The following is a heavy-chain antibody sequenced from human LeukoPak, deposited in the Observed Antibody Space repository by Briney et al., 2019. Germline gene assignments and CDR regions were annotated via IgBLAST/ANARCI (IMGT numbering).Heavy chain of an antibody. V-gene: IGHV4-59*08. Sequence: SSETLSLTCTVSSGSITNYYWSWIRQPPGKGLEWIGYIYYSGSTNYNPSLRSRVTISVDTSKNQFSLNLSSVTAADTAVYYCARWSGSVTARNYYYYMDVWGEGTTVTVSS. D-gene: IGHD6-6*01. CDR1: SGSITNYY. CDR2: IYYSGST. J-gene: IGHJ6*03. CDR3: ARWSGSVTARNYYYYMDV.